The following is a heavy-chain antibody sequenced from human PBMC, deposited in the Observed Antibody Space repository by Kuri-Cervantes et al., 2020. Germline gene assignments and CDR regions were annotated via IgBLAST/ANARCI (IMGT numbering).Heavy chain of an antibody. CDR2: INHSGST. V-gene: IGHV4-34*01. CDR3: ARGKQGPRCFDL. Sequence: ESLKISCAVYGGSFSGYYWSWIRQPPGKGLEWIGKINHSGSTNYNPSLKSRVTISVDTSKNQFSLKLNSVTAADTAVYYCARGKQGPRCFDLWGRGTLVTVSS. CDR1: GGSFSGYY. J-gene: IGHJ2*01.